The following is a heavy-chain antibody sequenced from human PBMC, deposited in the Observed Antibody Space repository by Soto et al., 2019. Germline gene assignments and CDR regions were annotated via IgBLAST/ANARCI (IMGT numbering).Heavy chain of an antibody. Sequence: EVELVESGGGLVQPGGSLRLSCAASGFTFSSFWMFWVRQAPGKGLEWLSRINGDGSSSSYVDSVKGRFTISRDNAKDTLYLQMNSLRGDDTAVYYCVREWRGGDFWGQGTLVTVSS. CDR1: GFTFSSFW. V-gene: IGHV3-74*01. CDR3: VREWRGGDF. D-gene: IGHD3-3*01. CDR2: INGDGSSS. J-gene: IGHJ4*02.